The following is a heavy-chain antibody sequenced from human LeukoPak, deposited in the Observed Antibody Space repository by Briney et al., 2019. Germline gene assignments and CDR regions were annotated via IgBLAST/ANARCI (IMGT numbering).Heavy chain of an antibody. J-gene: IGHJ4*02. Sequence: GGSLRLSCAASGFTFDDYAMHWVRQAPGKGLDWVSGISWNSGSIGYADSVKGRFTISRDNAKNSLYLQMNSLRAEDTAVYYCARDRVGDYGDHADDDYWGQGTLVTVSS. CDR2: ISWNSGSI. V-gene: IGHV3-9*01. D-gene: IGHD4-17*01. CDR1: GFTFDDYA. CDR3: ARDRVGDYGDHADDDY.